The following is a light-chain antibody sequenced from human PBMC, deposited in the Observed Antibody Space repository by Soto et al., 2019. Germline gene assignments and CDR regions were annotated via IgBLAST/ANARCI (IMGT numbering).Light chain of an antibody. CDR1: SSDVGGYNC. CDR2: DVS. J-gene: IGLJ2*01. CDR3: SSYTSSSTPVV. V-gene: IGLV2-14*01. Sequence: QSALTQPASVPGSPGQSITISCTGTSSDVGGYNCVSWYQQHPGKAPKLMIYDVSNRPSGVSNRFSGSKSGNTASLTISGLQAEDEADYYCSSYTSSSTPVVFGGGTQLAVL.